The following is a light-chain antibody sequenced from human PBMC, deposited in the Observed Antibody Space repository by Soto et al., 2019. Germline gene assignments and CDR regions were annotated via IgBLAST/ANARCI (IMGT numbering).Light chain of an antibody. CDR3: FSFTTTSTHV. Sequence: QSALTQPASLSGSPGQSITISCTGTSSDIGAYDYVSWFQQHPGKAPKLMISEVNNRPSGVSNRFSVSKSGNTAYLTISGLQVEDEAEYFRFSFTTTSTHVFGTGTKVTVL. J-gene: IGLJ1*01. CDR1: SSDIGAYDY. V-gene: IGLV2-14*01. CDR2: EVN.